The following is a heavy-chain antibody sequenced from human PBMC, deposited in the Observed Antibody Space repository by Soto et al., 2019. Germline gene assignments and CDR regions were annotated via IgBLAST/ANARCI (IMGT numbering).Heavy chain of an antibody. CDR3: GKEGVPRAATYSDY. CDR1: GFTFSSYG. J-gene: IGHJ4*02. V-gene: IGHV3-30*18. D-gene: IGHD6-25*01. Sequence: QVQLVESGGGVVQPGRSLRLSCAASGFTFSSYGMHWVRQAPGKGLDWVAVVSFDGRLQYYADSVKGRFTISRDNSKNTLSLQMNSLRTEDTAVYYCGKEGVPRAATYSDYWGQGTLVTVSS. CDR2: VSFDGRLQ.